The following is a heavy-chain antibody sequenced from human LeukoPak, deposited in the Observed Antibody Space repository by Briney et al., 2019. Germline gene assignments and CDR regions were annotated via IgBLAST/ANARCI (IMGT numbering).Heavy chain of an antibody. V-gene: IGHV4-61*02. J-gene: IGHJ3*02. CDR2: IYTSGST. CDR1: GGSISSGSYY. Sequence: SETLSLTCTVSGGSISSGSYYWSWIRQPAGKGPEWIGRIYTSGSTNYNPSLKSRVTISVDTSKNQFSLKLSSVTAADTAVYYCATFMVRGVDGSDAFDIWGQGTMVTVSS. CDR3: ATFMVRGVDGSDAFDI. D-gene: IGHD3-10*01.